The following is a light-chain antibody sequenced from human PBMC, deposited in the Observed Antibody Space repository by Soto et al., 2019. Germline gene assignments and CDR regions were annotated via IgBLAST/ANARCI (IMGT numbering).Light chain of an antibody. J-gene: IGLJ3*02. CDR1: SSDVGGYNY. CDR3: CSYTSSTTLV. CDR2: EVS. Sequence: QPVLTQPASVSGSPGQSITISCTGTSSDVGGYNYVSWYQHHPGKAPKVIIYEVSNRPSGVSNRFSGSKSGNTASLTISGLQAEDEADYFCCSYTSSTTLVFGGGTKLTVL. V-gene: IGLV2-14*01.